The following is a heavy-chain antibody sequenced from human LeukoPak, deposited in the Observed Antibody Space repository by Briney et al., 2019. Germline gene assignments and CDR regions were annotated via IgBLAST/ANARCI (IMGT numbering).Heavy chain of an antibody. J-gene: IGHJ4*02. CDR2: IYYSGST. Sequence: PSETLSLTCTVSIYSISSGYYWGWIRQPPGKGLEWIGSIYYSGSTYYNPSLKSRVTISVDTSKNQFSLKLSSVTAADTAVYYCASPTVTGEGRYYFDYWGQGTLVTVSS. D-gene: IGHD4-11*01. CDR1: IYSISSGYY. V-gene: IGHV4-38-2*02. CDR3: ASPTVTGEGRYYFDY.